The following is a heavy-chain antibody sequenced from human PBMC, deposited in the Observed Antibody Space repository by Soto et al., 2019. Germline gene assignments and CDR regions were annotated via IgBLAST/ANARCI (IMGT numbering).Heavy chain of an antibody. CDR1: GGSISSGGYY. CDR3: ASAAVRVPYWFDP. Sequence: QVQLQESGPGLVKPSQTLSLTCTVSGGSISSGGYYWSWIRQHPGKGLEWIGYTYYSGSTYYNPSLKSRVTISVDTSKNQFSLKLRSVTAADTAVYYCASAAVRVPYWFDPWGQGTLVTVSS. J-gene: IGHJ5*02. CDR2: TYYSGST. D-gene: IGHD3-10*01. V-gene: IGHV4-31*03.